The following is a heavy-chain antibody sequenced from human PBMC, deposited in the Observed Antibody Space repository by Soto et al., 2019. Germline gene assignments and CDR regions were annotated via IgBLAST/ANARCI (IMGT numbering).Heavy chain of an antibody. J-gene: IGHJ5*02. V-gene: IGHV1-69*13. Sequence: GXSVKVSCKASGGTFSSYAISWVRQAPVQGLEWMGGIIPIFGTANYAQKFQGRVTITADESTSTAYMELSSLRSEDTAVYYCARVVGVSSRSHWFDPWGQGTLVTVYS. D-gene: IGHD6-6*01. CDR3: ARVVGVSSRSHWFDP. CDR2: IIPIFGTA. CDR1: GGTFSSYA.